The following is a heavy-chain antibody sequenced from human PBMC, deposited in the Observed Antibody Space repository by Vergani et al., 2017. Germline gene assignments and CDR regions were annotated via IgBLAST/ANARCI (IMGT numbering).Heavy chain of an antibody. Sequence: EVQLVESGGGLVKPGGSLRLSCATSGFSFSGYDMNWVRQAPGKGLEWVSSISSKSSYIYYTDSVKGRFTISRDNSKNTLYLQMNSLRAEDTAVYYCAKSSESYSSGWSFDYWGQGTLVTVSS. V-gene: IGHV3-21*04. CDR1: GFSFSGYD. D-gene: IGHD6-19*01. CDR3: AKSSESYSSGWSFDY. J-gene: IGHJ4*02. CDR2: ISSKSSYI.